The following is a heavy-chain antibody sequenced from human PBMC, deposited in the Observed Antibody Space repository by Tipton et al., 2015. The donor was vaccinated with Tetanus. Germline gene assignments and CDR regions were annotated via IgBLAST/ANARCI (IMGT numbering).Heavy chain of an antibody. CDR3: ARGGGDNWNFWPD. D-gene: IGHD1-7*01. CDR1: GGSIRSRSYY. CDR2: IYSGGST. V-gene: IGHV4-39*01. J-gene: IGHJ4*02. Sequence: TLSLTCTVSGGSIRSRSYYWGWIRQPPGKGLEWIGTIYSGGSTYYNPSLKSRVTISVDTSKNLFSLKLSSVTAADTAVYYCARGGGDNWNFWPDWGQGSLVTVFS.